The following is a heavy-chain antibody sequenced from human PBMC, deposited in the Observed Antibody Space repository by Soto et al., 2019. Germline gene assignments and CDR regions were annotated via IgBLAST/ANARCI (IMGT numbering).Heavy chain of an antibody. CDR2: VYYSGTT. CDR3: AREGSDDSSDFEY. V-gene: IGHV4-59*01. CDR1: GGSINNYY. Sequence: QVQLQESGPGLVKPSETLSLTCTVSGGSINNYYWSWIRQPPGKGLEWIGNVYYSGTTDYNPSLKSRVTLSGDTSKNQFSLNLTSVTAADTAVYYSAREGSDDSSDFEYWGQGTLVTVSS. J-gene: IGHJ4*02. D-gene: IGHD1-26*01.